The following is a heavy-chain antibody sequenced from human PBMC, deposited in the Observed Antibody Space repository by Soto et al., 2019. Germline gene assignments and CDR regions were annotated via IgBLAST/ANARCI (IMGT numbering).Heavy chain of an antibody. V-gene: IGHV4-59*01. CDR1: GGSISSYY. CDR2: ISYSGRTT. D-gene: IGHD3-10*01. J-gene: IGHJ4*02. CDR3: ARGPGDYFDY. Sequence: ETLSLTCTVSGGSISSYYWSWIRQPPGKGLEWIGYISYSGRTTDYNPSLKSRVTISIDTSKNQFSLKLSSVTAADTAVYYCARGPGDYFDYWGQGTLVTVS.